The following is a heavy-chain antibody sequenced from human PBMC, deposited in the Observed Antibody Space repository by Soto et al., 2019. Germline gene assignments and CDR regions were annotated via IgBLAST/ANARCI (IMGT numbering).Heavy chain of an antibody. J-gene: IGHJ4*02. CDR3: AREGLQSSDFWSGYYGARLIDY. V-gene: IGHV4-30-4*01. D-gene: IGHD3-3*01. CDR2: IYYSGST. Sequence: QVQLQESGPGLVKPSQTLSLTCTVSGGSISSGDYYWSWIRQPPGKGLEWIGYIYYSGSTYYNPSLKRRVTISVDTSKNQFSLKLSSVTAADTAVYYCAREGLQSSDFWSGYYGARLIDYWGQGTLVTVSS. CDR1: GGSISSGDYY.